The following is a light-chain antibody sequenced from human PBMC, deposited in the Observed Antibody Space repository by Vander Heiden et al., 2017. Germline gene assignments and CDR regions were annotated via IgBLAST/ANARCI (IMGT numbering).Light chain of an antibody. CDR2: DVS. V-gene: IGLV2-14*04. CDR3: SSYTSSSTLGV. J-gene: IGLJ2*01. CDR1: SSDVGGYNY. Sequence: GTSSDVGGYNYVSWYQQHPGKAPKLMIYDVSNRPSGVSNRFSGSKSGNTASLTISGLQAEDEADYYCSSYTSSSTLGVFGGGTKLTVL.